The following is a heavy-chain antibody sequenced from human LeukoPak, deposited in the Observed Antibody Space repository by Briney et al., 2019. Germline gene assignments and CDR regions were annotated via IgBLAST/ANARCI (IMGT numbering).Heavy chain of an antibody. Sequence: GGSLRLSCAASGFTFSSYAMSWVRQAPGKGLEWVSAISGSGGSTYYADSVKGRFTISRDNSKSTLYLQMNSLRAEDTAVYYCAKYMGAIYYMDVWGKGTTVTVSS. CDR2: ISGSGGST. D-gene: IGHD5-12*01. CDR1: GFTFSSYA. J-gene: IGHJ6*03. CDR3: AKYMGAIYYMDV. V-gene: IGHV3-23*01.